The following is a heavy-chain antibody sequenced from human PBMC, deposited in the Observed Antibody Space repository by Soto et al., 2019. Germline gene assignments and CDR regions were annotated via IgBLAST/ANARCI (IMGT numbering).Heavy chain of an antibody. D-gene: IGHD3-10*01. CDR1: GDSLTNYY. Sequence: QVQLQESGPGLVKPSETLSLTCTVSGDSLTNYYCSWFRQPPGKGLEWIGYIMYSGYSAYDLSLKRRVTMSMDTSKTQFSLMLESVTATETAVYYCARHGFGPLHGLVDVWGEGTTVIVSS. V-gene: IGHV4-59*08. CDR2: IMYSGYS. J-gene: IGHJ6*04. CDR3: ARHGFGPLHGLVDV.